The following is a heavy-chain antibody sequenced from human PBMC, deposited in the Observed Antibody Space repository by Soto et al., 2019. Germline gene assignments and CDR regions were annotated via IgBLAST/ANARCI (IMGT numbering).Heavy chain of an antibody. D-gene: IGHD6-19*01. Sequence: QVQLVQSGAEVKKPGASVKVSCKASGYTFTNYYIHWVRQAPGHGLEWMGMINPSGGSTTYAQKFQGRVTMTRDTSTSTVFIELNSLRSEDTAVYYFSRDGWFSQTYRYYMDVWGRGTTVTVSS. J-gene: IGHJ6*03. CDR1: GYTFTNYY. V-gene: IGHV1-46*03. CDR3: SRDGWFSQTYRYYMDV. CDR2: INPSGGST.